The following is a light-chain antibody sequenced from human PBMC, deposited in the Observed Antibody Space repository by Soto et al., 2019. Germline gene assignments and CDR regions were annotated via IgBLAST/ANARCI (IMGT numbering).Light chain of an antibody. V-gene: IGKV3-20*01. Sequence: EIVLTQSPGTLSLSPGERATLSCRASQSVSTNYLAWYQRKPGQAPRLLIYGASNRATGIPDRFSGSGSGTDFTLTITRLEPEDFAVYYFQQYGSSHPTFGQGTKVEIK. CDR3: QQYGSSHPT. J-gene: IGKJ1*01. CDR2: GAS. CDR1: QSVSTNY.